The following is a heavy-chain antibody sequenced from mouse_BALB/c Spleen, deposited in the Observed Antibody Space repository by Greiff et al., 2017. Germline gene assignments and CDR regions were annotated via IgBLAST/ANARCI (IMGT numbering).Heavy chain of an antibody. J-gene: IGHJ4*01. V-gene: IGHV5-4*02. Sequence: EVQLVDSGGGLVKPGGSLKLSCAASGFTFSDYYMYWVRQTPEKRLEWVATISDGGSYTYYPDSVKGRFTISRDNAKNNLYLQMSSLKSEDTAMYYCARDTTGAMDYWGQGTSVTVSS. CDR2: ISDGGSYT. CDR3: ARDTTGAMDY. CDR1: GFTFSDYY.